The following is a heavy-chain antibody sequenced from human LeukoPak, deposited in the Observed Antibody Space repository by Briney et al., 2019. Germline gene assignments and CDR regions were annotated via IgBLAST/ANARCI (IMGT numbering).Heavy chain of an antibody. J-gene: IGHJ5*02. V-gene: IGHV1-2*02. D-gene: IGHD2-2*01. CDR2: INPNSGGT. CDR1: GYTFTGYY. CDR3: ARAYGIYCSSTSCSYNWFDP. Sequence: ASVKVSCKASGYTFTGYYMHWVRQAPGQGLEWMGWINPNSGGTNYAQKFQGRVTMTRDTSISTAYMELSRLRSDDTAVYHCARAYGIYCSSTSCSYNWFDPWGQGTLVTVSS.